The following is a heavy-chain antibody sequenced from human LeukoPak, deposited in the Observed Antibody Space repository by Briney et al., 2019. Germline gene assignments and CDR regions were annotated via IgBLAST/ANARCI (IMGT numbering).Heavy chain of an antibody. CDR2: ISYDGSNK. D-gene: IGHD3-22*01. CDR1: GFTFSSYA. CDR3: ARAQTYYYDSSGYYFDY. Sequence: GGSLRLSCAASGFTFSSYAMHWVRQAPGKGLEWVAVISYDGSNKYYADSVKGRFTISRDNSKNTLYLQMNSLRAEGTAVYYCARAQTYYYDSSGYYFDYWGQGTLVTVSS. J-gene: IGHJ4*02. V-gene: IGHV3-30-3*01.